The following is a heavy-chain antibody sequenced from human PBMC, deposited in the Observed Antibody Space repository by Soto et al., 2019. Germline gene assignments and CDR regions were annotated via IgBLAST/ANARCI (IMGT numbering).Heavy chain of an antibody. D-gene: IGHD6-13*01. V-gene: IGHV3-23*01. J-gene: IGHJ4*02. CDR1: GFTFSAYA. CDR3: ARQDYSTTWYLNY. Sequence: PGGSLRLSCAASGFTFSAYAMTWVRQAPGKGLEWVSVISGSAGATYYADSVKGRFTTSRDNSKNTLYLQMNSLRAEDTAVYYCARQDYSTTWYLNYWGQGTLVTVSS. CDR2: ISGSAGAT.